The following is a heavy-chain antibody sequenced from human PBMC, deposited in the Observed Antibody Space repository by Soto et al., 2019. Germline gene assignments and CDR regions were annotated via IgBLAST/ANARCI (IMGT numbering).Heavy chain of an antibody. Sequence: QVQLVESGGGVVQPGRSLRLSCAASGFTFSNYAMYWVRQAPGKGLEWVAVISYDGNNKYYADSVKGRFTISSDNSKNTLDLQMNSLRAEDTAVYYCARAGCDGGTCYTLVGLRYGMDVWGQGTTVTVSS. CDR1: GFTFSNYA. CDR2: ISYDGNNK. D-gene: IGHD2-15*01. V-gene: IGHV3-30-3*01. CDR3: ARAGCDGGTCYTLVGLRYGMDV. J-gene: IGHJ6*02.